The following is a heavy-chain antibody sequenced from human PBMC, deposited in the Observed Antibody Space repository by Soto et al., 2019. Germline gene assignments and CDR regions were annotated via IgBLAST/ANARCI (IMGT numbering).Heavy chain of an antibody. CDR2: ISAYNGNT. Sequence: SVKVSCKASGYTFTSYGISWVRQAPGQGLEWMGWISAYNGNTNYAQKLQGRVTMTTDTSTSTAYMELRSLRSDDTAVYYCARVSSGWTAYYYYGMDVWGQGTTVTVSS. D-gene: IGHD6-19*01. J-gene: IGHJ6*02. V-gene: IGHV1-18*01. CDR3: ARVSSGWTAYYYYGMDV. CDR1: GYTFTSYG.